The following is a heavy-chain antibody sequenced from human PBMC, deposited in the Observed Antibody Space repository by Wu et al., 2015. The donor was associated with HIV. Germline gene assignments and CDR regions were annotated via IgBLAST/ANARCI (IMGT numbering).Heavy chain of an antibody. CDR3: AIEKGEGDPPLDY. D-gene: IGHD3-16*01. V-gene: IGHV1-69*12. J-gene: IGHJ4*02. CDR1: GGTFSRYA. CDR2: FIPIFGTS. Sequence: QVQLVQSGAEVRKPGSSVKVSCKASGGTFSRYAINWVRQAPGQGLEWMGRFIPIFGTSNYAQKFQGRITITADESTSAAYMELSSLRSEDTAVYYCAIEKGEGDPPLDYWGQGTLVIVSS.